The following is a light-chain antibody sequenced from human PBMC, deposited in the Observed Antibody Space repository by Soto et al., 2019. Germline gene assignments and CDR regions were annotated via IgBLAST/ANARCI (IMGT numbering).Light chain of an antibody. V-gene: IGKV3-20*01. CDR2: GAS. CDR3: QQYTYSPWT. CDR1: QSVSSGY. Sequence: EVVLTQSPGTLSLSPGERATLSCRASQSVSSGYLGWYQQKPGQAPRLLIYGASSRATGIPDRFSGSGSGREFTLTISRLEPEDFAVYFCQQYTYSPWTFGQGTKVEIK. J-gene: IGKJ1*01.